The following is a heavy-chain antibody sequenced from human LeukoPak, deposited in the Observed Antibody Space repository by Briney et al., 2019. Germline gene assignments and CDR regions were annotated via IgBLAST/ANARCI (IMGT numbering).Heavy chain of an antibody. V-gene: IGHV4-34*01. CDR3: ASGVVTTVDY. CDR1: GGSFSGYY. J-gene: IGHJ4*02. Sequence: SETLSLTCAVYGGSFSGYYWSWIRQPPGKGLEWIGEINHSGSTNYNPPLKSRVTISVDTSKNQFSLKLSSVTAADTAVYYCASGVVTTVDYWGQGTLVTVSS. CDR2: INHSGST. D-gene: IGHD3-22*01.